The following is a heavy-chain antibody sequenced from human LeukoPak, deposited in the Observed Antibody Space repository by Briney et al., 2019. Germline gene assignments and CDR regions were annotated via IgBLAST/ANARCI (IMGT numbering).Heavy chain of an antibody. CDR1: GDSISNHY. V-gene: IGHV4-4*07. CDR3: ARQGWETGHYYFDY. Sequence: PSETLSLTCTVSGDSISNHYWGWVRQPAGKGLEWIGRIHTSGSTNYNPSLKSRVTLSVDTAKNQFSLKLSSVTAADTAVYYCARQGWETGHYYFDYWGQGTLVTVSS. J-gene: IGHJ4*02. D-gene: IGHD7-27*01. CDR2: IHTSGST.